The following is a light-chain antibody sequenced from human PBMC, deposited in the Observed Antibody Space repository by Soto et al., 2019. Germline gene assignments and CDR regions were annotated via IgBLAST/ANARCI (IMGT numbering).Light chain of an antibody. CDR2: GAS. CDR3: QQYGSSPPWT. J-gene: IGKJ1*01. CDR1: QSISSW. Sequence: DIQMPQTPSTLSASLGDRFTITCLSSQSISSWLAWYQQKPGKSPQLLIYGASDLQSGVPSRFSGSGSGTDFTLTISRLEPEDFAVYYCQQYGSSPPWTFGQGTKVDIK. V-gene: IGKV1-5*01.